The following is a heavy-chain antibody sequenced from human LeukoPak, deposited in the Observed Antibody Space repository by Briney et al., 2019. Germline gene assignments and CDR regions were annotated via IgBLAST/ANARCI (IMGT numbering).Heavy chain of an antibody. Sequence: SETLSLTCTVSGGSISSSSYYWGWIRQPPGERLEWIGTIYYNGNTYYNPSLQSRVIISADTSKNQFSLKVTSVTAPDTAVYYCARTVGTHRFDYWGQGILVTVSS. CDR1: GGSISSSSYY. CDR2: IYYNGNT. D-gene: IGHD1-14*01. J-gene: IGHJ4*02. CDR3: ARTVGTHRFDY. V-gene: IGHV4-39*01.